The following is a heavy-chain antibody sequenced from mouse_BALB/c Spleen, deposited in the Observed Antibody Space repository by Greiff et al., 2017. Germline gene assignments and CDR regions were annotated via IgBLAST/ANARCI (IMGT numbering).Heavy chain of an antibody. D-gene: IGHD1-1*01. J-gene: IGHJ4*01. CDR2: ISSGGSYT. CDR3: ARLYSTTVVTNAMDY. V-gene: IGHV5-6*01. CDR1: GFTFSSYG. Sequence: EVMLVESGGDLVKPGGSLKLSCAASGFTFSSYGMSWVRQTPDKRLEWVATISSGGSYTYYPDSVKGRFTISRDNAKNTLYLQMSSLKSEDTAMYYCARLYSTTVVTNAMDYWGQGTSVTVSS.